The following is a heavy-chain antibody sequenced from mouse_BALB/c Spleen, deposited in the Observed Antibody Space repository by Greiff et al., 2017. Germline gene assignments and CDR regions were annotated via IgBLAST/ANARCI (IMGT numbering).Heavy chain of an antibody. Sequence: DVKLVESGGDLVKPGGSLKLSCAASGFTFSSYGMSWVRQTPDKRLEWVATISSGGSYTYYPDSVKGRFTISRDNAKNTLYLQMSSLKSEDTAMYYCARQSPLSGSYGSSYYAMDYWGQGTSVTVSS. CDR3: ARQSPLSGSYGSSYYAMDY. CDR1: GFTFSSYG. D-gene: IGHD1-1*01. V-gene: IGHV5-6*02. J-gene: IGHJ4*01. CDR2: ISSGGSYT.